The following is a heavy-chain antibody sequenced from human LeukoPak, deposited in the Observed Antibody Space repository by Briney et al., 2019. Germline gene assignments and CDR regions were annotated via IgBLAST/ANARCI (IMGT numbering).Heavy chain of an antibody. J-gene: IGHJ4*02. CDR2: INHSGST. CDR1: GGSFSDYY. Sequence: SETLSLTCAVFGGSFSDYYWSWIRQPAGQGLEWIGEINHSGSTNYNPSLKSRVTMPLDTSKNQFSLNLSSVTAADTAVYYCARGQVVREYWGQGTLVTVSS. V-gene: IGHV4-34*01. D-gene: IGHD2-15*01. CDR3: ARGQVVREY.